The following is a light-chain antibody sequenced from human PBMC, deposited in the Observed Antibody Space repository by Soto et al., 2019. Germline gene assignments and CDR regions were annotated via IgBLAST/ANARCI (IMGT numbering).Light chain of an antibody. CDR3: QQSFSTPRT. CDR2: GAS. J-gene: IGKJ1*01. V-gene: IGKV1-39*01. Sequence: DIQMTQSPSPLSASVGDRVTITCRASQTISTYLNWYQQKPGKAPKLLIYGASSLQSGVPSRFSGSGSGTDFTLTISSLQPEDFGTYYCQQSFSTPRTFGQGTRWIS. CDR1: QTISTY.